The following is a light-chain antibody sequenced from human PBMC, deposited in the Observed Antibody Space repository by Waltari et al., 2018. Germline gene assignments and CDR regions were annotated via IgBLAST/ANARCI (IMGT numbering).Light chain of an antibody. CDR3: QQRSSWPQT. J-gene: IGKJ2*01. Sequence: EIVLTQSPATLSLSPGERATLSCRASQSVSSYLAWYQQKPGQAPRLLNYDASNRATGIPARFSGSGSGTDFTLTISSLEPEDFAVYYCQQRSSWPQTFGQGTKLEIK. CDR1: QSVSSY. V-gene: IGKV3-11*01. CDR2: DAS.